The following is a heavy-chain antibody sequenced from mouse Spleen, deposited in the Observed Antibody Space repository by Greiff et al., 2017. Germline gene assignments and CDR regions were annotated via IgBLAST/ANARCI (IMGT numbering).Heavy chain of an antibody. CDR1: GFTFSSYG. Sequence: EVKVIESGGDLVKPGGSLKLSCAASGFTFSSYGMSWVRQTPDKRLEWVATISSGGSYTYYPDSVKGRFTISRDNAKNTLYLQMSSLKSEDTAMYDCARMGTIVRAMDYWGQGTSVTVSS. CDR3: ARMGTIVRAMDY. CDR2: ISSGGSYT. D-gene: IGHD2-5*01. V-gene: IGHV5-6*01. J-gene: IGHJ4*01.